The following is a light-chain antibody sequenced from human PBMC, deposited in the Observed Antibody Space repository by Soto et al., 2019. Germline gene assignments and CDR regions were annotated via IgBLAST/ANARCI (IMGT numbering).Light chain of an antibody. J-gene: IGKJ1*01. CDR1: QSVSSN. CDR3: QQYNNWPRT. V-gene: IGKV3-15*01. CDR2: GAS. Sequence: EIVMTQSPATLSWPPWEIAPLSCRASQSVSSNLAWYQQKPGQAPRLLIYGASTRATGIPARFSGSGSGTEFTLTISSLQSEDFAVHYCQQYNNWPRTFGQETKVDIK.